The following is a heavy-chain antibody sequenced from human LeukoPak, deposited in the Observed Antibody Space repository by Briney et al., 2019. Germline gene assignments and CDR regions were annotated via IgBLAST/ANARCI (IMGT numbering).Heavy chain of an antibody. CDR1: GYTFTSYY. CDR3: ARDIAYCGGDCYSDAFDI. V-gene: IGHV1-46*01. CDR2: INPNRGST. Sequence: ASVKVSCKASGYTFTSYYMYWVRQAPGQGLEWMGIINPNRGSTSYAQKFQGRVTMTRDMSTSTVYMELSSLRSEDTAVYYCARDIAYCGGDCYSDAFDIWGQGTMVTVSS. D-gene: IGHD2-21*02. J-gene: IGHJ3*02.